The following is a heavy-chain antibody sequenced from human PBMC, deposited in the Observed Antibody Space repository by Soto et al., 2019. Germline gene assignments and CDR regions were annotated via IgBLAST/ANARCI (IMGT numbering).Heavy chain of an antibody. Sequence: QVQLEQSGAEVKKPGSSVKVSCKASGGTFSSYAISWVRQAPGQGLEWMGGIIPIFGTANYAQKFQGRVTITADESTSTAYMELSSLRSEDTAVYYCARDSNLYDILTGYRGGGYFQHWGQGTLVTVSS. CDR1: GGTFSSYA. V-gene: IGHV1-69*01. CDR3: ARDSNLYDILTGYRGGGYFQH. D-gene: IGHD3-9*01. J-gene: IGHJ1*01. CDR2: IIPIFGTA.